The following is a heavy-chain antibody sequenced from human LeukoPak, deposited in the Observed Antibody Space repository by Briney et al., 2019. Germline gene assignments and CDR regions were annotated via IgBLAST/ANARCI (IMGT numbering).Heavy chain of an antibody. CDR1: GFTFSRYW. Sequence: GGSLRLSCAASGFTFSRYWMNWVRQAPGKGLEWLANIEQDGSEKYYVDSVKGRFTISRDNAQNLVYLQLNSLRADDTAVYYCAGGAGWTSDIWGQGTLVIVSS. CDR2: IEQDGSEK. CDR3: AGGAGWTSDI. J-gene: IGHJ3*02. D-gene: IGHD6-19*01. V-gene: IGHV3-7*01.